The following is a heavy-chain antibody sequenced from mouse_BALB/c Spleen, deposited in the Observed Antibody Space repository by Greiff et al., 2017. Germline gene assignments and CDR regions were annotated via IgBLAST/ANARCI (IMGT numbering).Heavy chain of an antibody. D-gene: IGHD2-1*01. V-gene: IGHV1-15*01. J-gene: IGHJ4*01. CDR1: GYTFTDYE. CDR2: IDPETGGT. Sequence: QVQLKQSGAELVRPGASVTLSCKASGYTFTDYEMHWVKQTPVHGLEWIGAIDPETGGTAYNQKFKGKATLTADKSSSTAYMELRSLTSEDSAVYYCNGNYYAMDYWGQGTSVTVSS. CDR3: NGNYYAMDY.